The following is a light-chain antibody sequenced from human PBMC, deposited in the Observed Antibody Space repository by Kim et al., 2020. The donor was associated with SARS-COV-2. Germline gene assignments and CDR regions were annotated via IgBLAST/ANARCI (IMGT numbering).Light chain of an antibody. V-gene: IGKV2-28*01. CDR3: MQALQTRT. CDR1: QSLLHSNGYNY. CDR2: LGS. Sequence: DIVMTQSPLSLPVTPGEPASISCRSSQSLLHSNGYNYLDWYLQKPGQSPQLLIYLGSNRDSGVPDRFSGSGSGTDFTLKISRVEAEDVGVYYGMQALQTRTFGQGTKVDIK. J-gene: IGKJ1*01.